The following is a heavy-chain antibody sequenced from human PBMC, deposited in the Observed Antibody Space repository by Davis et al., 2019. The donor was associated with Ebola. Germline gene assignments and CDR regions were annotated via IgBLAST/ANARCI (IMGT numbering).Heavy chain of an antibody. D-gene: IGHD6-13*01. Sequence: AASVKVSCKASGGTFSSYAISWVRQAPEQGLEWMGGLIPIFGTTNYAQKFQGRVTITADESTSTAYMELSGLRSEDTAVYYCASDSILSSSGFLDYWGQGTLVTVSS. V-gene: IGHV1-69*13. J-gene: IGHJ4*02. CDR2: LIPIFGTT. CDR1: GGTFSSYA. CDR3: ASDSILSSSGFLDY.